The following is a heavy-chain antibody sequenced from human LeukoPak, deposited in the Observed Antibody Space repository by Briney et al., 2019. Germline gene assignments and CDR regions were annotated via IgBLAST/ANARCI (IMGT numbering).Heavy chain of an antibody. CDR1: GYTFTAYD. V-gene: IGHV1-8*01. J-gene: IGHJ4*02. D-gene: IGHD6-19*01. CDR2: INPNSGNT. CDR3: TRGSSGRRDN. Sequence: ASVKVSCKASGYTFTAYDMNWVRQATGQGLEWMGWINPNSGNTDHGQSFQGRITMTRDISIGTAYMELSNLTSEDTAIYYCTRGSSGRRDNWGQGTLVTVSA.